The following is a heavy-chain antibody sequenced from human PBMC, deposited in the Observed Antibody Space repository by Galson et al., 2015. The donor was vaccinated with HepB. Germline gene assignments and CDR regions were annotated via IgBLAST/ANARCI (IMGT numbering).Heavy chain of an antibody. CDR2: IYGIGST. CDR3: AKDREIGGGWSRGFDS. J-gene: IGHJ4*01. Sequence: SLRLSCAASGFSVSNNYMAWVRQAPGKGLEWVSIIYGIGSTYYANSVRGRFILSRDNSKNTLHLLMNGLRAEDTAVYYCAKDREIGGGWSRGFDSWGQGTLVTVSS. CDR1: GFSVSNNY. D-gene: IGHD6-19*01. V-gene: IGHV3-53*01.